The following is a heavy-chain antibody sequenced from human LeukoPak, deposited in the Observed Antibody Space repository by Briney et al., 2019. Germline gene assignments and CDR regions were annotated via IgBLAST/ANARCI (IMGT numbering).Heavy chain of an antibody. V-gene: IGHV3-23*01. CDR3: ARFGSGSYYRGVDY. CDR2: IDGSGGIT. CDR1: GFTFSTYA. Sequence: GGSLRLSCVASGFTFSTYAMSWVRQAPGKGLEWVSTIDGSGGITYFADSVKGRFTFSRDNSKNTLWLQMNSLRAEDTALYYCARFGSGSYYRGVDYWGQGTLVTVSS. J-gene: IGHJ4*02. D-gene: IGHD3-10*01.